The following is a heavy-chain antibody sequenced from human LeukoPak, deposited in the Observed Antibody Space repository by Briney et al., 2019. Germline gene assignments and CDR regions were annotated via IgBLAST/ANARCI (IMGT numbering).Heavy chain of an antibody. CDR2: ISSSSTYI. D-gene: IGHD5-18*01. J-gene: IGHJ4*02. CDR3: AREYTALGFDY. Sequence: PGGSLRLSCAASGFTFSSYAMSWVRQAPGKGLEWVSSISSSSTYIYYADSVRGRFTISRDNAKKSLYLQMNSLRAEDTAVYYCAREYTALGFDYWGQGTLVTVSS. V-gene: IGHV3-21*01. CDR1: GFTFSSYA.